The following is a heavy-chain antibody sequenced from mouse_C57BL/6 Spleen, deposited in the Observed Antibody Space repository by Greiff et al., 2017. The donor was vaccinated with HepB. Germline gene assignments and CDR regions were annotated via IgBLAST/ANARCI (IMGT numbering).Heavy chain of an antibody. CDR1: GYTFTDYY. Sequence: EVQLQQSGPELVKPGASVKISCKASGYTFTDYYMNWVKQSHGKSLEWIGDINPNNGGTSYNQKFKGKATLTVDKSSSTAYMELRSLTSEDSAVYYCARRRGYGNYNYWGQGTTLTVSS. V-gene: IGHV1-26*01. CDR2: INPNNGGT. D-gene: IGHD2-1*01. CDR3: ARRRGYGNYNY. J-gene: IGHJ2*01.